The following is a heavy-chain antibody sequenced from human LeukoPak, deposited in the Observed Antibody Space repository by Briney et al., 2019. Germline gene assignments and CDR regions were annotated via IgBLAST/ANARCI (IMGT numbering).Heavy chain of an antibody. CDR2: ISSSGST. CDR3: ARGQARLGWFDP. CDR1: GDSISSGDYY. J-gene: IGHJ5*02. V-gene: IGHV4-61*02. D-gene: IGHD6-19*01. Sequence: SETLSLTCTVSGDSISSGDYYWSWIRQPAGKGLEWIGRISSSGSTNYNPSLKSPVTISVDTSKNQFSLKLSSVTAADTAVYYCARGQARLGWFDPWGQGTLVTVSS.